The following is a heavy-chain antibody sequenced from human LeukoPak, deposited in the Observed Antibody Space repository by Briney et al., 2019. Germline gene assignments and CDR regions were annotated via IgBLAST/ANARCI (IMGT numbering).Heavy chain of an antibody. CDR2: ISYDGSNK. CDR1: GFTFSSYA. CDR3: ATSGWYGYY. V-gene: IGHV3-30-3*01. Sequence: PGGSLRLSCAASGFTFSSYAMHWVRQAPGKGLEWVAVISYDGSNKYYADSVKSRFTISRDNSKNTLYLQTNSLRAEDTAVYYCATSGWYGYYWGQGTLVTVSS. J-gene: IGHJ4*02. D-gene: IGHD6-19*01.